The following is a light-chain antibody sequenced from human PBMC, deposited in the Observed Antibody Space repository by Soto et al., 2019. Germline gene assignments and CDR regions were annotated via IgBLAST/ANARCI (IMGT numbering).Light chain of an antibody. J-gene: IGKJ2*01. V-gene: IGKV3-20*01. Sequence: EIVLTQFPGTLSLSPGERATLSCRASQSVNNNYLAWYQQKPVQAPRPLILGASSRATGIPDRFSGSGSGTDFTLTINRLEPEDFAVYYCQQFGDSSYTFGQGTKLEIK. CDR2: GAS. CDR1: QSVNNNY. CDR3: QQFGDSSYT.